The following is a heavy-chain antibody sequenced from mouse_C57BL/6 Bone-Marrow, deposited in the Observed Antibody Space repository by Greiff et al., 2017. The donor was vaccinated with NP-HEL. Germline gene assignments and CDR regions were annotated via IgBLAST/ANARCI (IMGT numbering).Heavy chain of an antibody. D-gene: IGHD2-1*01. CDR1: GYTFTSYW. Sequence: QVQLQQPGTELVKPGASVKLSCKASGYTFTSYWMHWVKQRPGQGLEWIGKINPSNGGTNYNEKFKSKATLTADKSSSTAYMQLSSLTSEDSAVYYCARGFYYGNWDYAMDYWGQGTSVTVSS. CDR2: INPSNGGT. J-gene: IGHJ4*01. CDR3: ARGFYYGNWDYAMDY. V-gene: IGHV1-53*01.